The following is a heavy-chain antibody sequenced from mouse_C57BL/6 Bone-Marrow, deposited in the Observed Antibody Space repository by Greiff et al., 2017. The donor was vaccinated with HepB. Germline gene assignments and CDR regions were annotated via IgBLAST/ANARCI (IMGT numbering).Heavy chain of an antibody. CDR2: IHPNSGST. V-gene: IGHV1-64*01. J-gene: IGHJ2*01. Sequence: QVQLQQPGAELVKPGASVKLSCKASGYTFTSYWMHWVKQRPGQGLEWIGMIHPNSGSTNYNEKFKSKATLTVDKSSSTAYMQLSSLTSEDSAVYYCARSDWRITTVYWGQGTTLTVSS. D-gene: IGHD1-1*01. CDR3: ARSDWRITTVY. CDR1: GYTFTSYW.